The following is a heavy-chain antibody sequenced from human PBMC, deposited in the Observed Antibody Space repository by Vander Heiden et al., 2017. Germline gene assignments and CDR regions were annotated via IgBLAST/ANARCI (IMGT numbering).Heavy chain of an antibody. V-gene: IGHV1-46*02. CDR1: GFNFNNFC. Sequence: QAQLVESGAQVEKPAASVQVSCQLSGFNFNNFCAHWERQAHGDGLGWMGLIHNNSGGATYAENIRGRVTMTGDTSTGTVYMEVSGLRSEDTAIYYCARNDVGLIQPFNYWGQGTLVTVTS. CDR2: IHNNSGGA. CDR3: ARNDVGLIQPFNY. D-gene: IGHD2-2*03. J-gene: IGHJ4*02.